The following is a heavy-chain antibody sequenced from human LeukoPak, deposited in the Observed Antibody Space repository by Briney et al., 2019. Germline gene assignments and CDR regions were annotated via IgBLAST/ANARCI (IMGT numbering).Heavy chain of an antibody. D-gene: IGHD6-6*01. Sequence: GGSLRLSCVASGFTFGHNAMAWVRQAPGKRLEWVSALSGSGGDTFYADSVKGRFTISRDNSKNTLYLQLSSLRPDDTAVYYCAKGAPSSSSIFDFWGPGTLVTVSS. CDR1: GFTFGHNA. J-gene: IGHJ4*02. CDR3: AKGAPSSSSIFDF. CDR2: LSGSGGDT. V-gene: IGHV3-23*01.